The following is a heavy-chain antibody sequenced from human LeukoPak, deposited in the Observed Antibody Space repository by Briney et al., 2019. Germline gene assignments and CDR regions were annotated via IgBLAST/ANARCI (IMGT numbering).Heavy chain of an antibody. Sequence: GGSLRLSCEASGVTFISYGMRWVRQAPGKGLEWVAIIAYDGSYENYGDSVKGRFTISRDNSKNTLYLQMNSPIAEDTAVYSCARDPQPWVLSGPADRWGQGTLVTVSS. V-gene: IGHV3-30*03. CDR3: ARDPQPWVLSGPADR. D-gene: IGHD1-26*01. CDR1: GVTFISYG. CDR2: IAYDGSYE. J-gene: IGHJ5*02.